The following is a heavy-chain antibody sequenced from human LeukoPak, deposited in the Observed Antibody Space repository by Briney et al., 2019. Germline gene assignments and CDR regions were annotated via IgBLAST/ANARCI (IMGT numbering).Heavy chain of an antibody. CDR1: GFTVSTNY. CDR3: ARDGEHVLAHDY. Sequence: PGGSLRLSCAVSGFTVSTNYMSWFRQAPGKGLEWVSIIHRDGSTYYADSVKGRFTISRDGSKNTLYIQMNSLRAEDTGVYYCARDGEHVLAHDYWGQGTLVTVSS. V-gene: IGHV3-66*01. J-gene: IGHJ4*02. D-gene: IGHD3-10*01. CDR2: IHRDGST.